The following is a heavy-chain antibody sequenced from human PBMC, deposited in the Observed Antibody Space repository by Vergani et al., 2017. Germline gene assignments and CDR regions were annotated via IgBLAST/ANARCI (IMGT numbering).Heavy chain of an antibody. CDR1: GFTFSSYA. D-gene: IGHD1-14*01. J-gene: IGHJ4*02. Sequence: EVQLLESGGGLVQPGGSLRLSCAASGFTFSSYAMSWVRQAPGKGLEWVSGIYSGGSSTYYEDSVKGRFTITSDNSKNTLYLQMNSLRAEDTAVYYCAKDTGGGYFDYWGQGTLVTVSS. CDR3: AKDTGGGYFDY. V-gene: IGHV3-23*03. CDR2: IYSGGSST.